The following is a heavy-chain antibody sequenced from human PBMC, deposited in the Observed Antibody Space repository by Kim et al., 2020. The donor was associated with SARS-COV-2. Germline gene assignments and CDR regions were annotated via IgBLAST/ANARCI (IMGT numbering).Heavy chain of an antibody. CDR2: IYYSGST. V-gene: IGHV4-59*01. J-gene: IGHJ6*03. CDR1: GGSISGYY. Sequence: SETLSLTCTVSGGSISGYYWSWIRQPPGKGLEWIGYIYYSGSTNYNPSLKSRVTISVDTSKNQFSLKLSSVTAADTAVYYCARDRGDGFCSGYYNYYHM. D-gene: IGHD3-3*01. CDR3: ARDRGDGFCSGYYNYYHM.